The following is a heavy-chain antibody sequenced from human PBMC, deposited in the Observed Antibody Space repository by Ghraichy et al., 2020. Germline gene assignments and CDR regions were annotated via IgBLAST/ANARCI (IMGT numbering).Heavy chain of an antibody. D-gene: IGHD5-18*01. J-gene: IGHJ4*02. CDR3: ARGGYSFGL. CDR2: IKQDGSEK. CDR1: GFTFSSNW. Sequence: GGSLRLSCAASGFTFSSNWMSWVRQAPGKGLEWVANIKQDGSEKYYVDSVKGRFTISRDNAKNSLYLQMNSLRAEDTAVYYCARGGYSFGLWGQGTLVTVSS. V-gene: IGHV3-7*01.